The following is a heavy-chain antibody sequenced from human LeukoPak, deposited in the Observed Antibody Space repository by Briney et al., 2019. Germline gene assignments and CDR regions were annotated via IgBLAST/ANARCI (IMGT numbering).Heavy chain of an antibody. CDR1: GYTFTSYY. V-gene: IGHV1-46*01. J-gene: IGHJ3*02. Sequence: ASVKVSCKASGYTFTSYYMHWARQAPGQGLEWMGIINPSGGSTSYAQKFQGRVTMTRDTSTSTVYMELSSLRSEDTAVYYCAREPRDYDILTGYYNADAFDIWGQGTMVTVSS. D-gene: IGHD3-9*01. CDR2: INPSGGST. CDR3: AREPRDYDILTGYYNADAFDI.